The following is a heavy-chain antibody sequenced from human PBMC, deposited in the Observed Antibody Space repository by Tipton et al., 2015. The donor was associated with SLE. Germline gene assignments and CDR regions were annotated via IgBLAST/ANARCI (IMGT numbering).Heavy chain of an antibody. D-gene: IGHD5-18*01. J-gene: IGHJ4*02. CDR1: GGSISSSSYY. CDR3: ARYLSEVDTAPFDY. CDR2: IYYSGST. V-gene: IGHV4-61*05. Sequence: TLSLTCTASGGSISSSSYYWGWIRQPPGKGLEWIGYIYYSGSTNYNPSLKSRVTISVDTSKNQFSLKLSSVTAADTAVYYCARYLSEVDTAPFDYWGQGTLVTVSS.